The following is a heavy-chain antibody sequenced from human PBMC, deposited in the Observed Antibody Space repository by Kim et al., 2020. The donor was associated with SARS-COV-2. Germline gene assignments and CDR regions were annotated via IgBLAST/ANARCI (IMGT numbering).Heavy chain of an antibody. CDR1: GFTFDDYG. CDR2: ISWNGGSI. V-gene: IGHV3-20*01. Sequence: GGSLRLSCVASGFTFDDYGMSWVRQAPGKGLEWVSGISWNGGSIGYADSVKGRFTISRDNAKNSLYLQMNSLRAEDTALYQCARVKFVTVRESGGLDPWGQGTLVTVSS. CDR3: ARVKFVTVRESGGLDP. J-gene: IGHJ5*02. D-gene: IGHD3-10*01.